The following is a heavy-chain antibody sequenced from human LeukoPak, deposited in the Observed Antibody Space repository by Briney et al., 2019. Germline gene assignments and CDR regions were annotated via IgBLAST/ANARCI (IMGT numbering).Heavy chain of an antibody. CDR2: IYSGGST. CDR1: GFTVSSNY. Sequence: GGSLRLSCAASGFTVSSNYMSWVRQAPGKGLEWVSVIYSGGSTYYADSVKGRFTISRDNSKNTLYLQMNSLRAEDTAVYYCARGSSGYSYGYFYYYYGVDVWGQGTTVTVSS. CDR3: ARGSSGYSYGYFYYYYGVDV. J-gene: IGHJ6*02. D-gene: IGHD5-18*01. V-gene: IGHV3-66*01.